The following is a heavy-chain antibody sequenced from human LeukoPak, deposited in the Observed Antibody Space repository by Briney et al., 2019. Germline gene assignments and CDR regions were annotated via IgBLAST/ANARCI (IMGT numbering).Heavy chain of an antibody. V-gene: IGHV4-39*01. J-gene: IGHJ4*02. CDR1: GGSISSSSYY. CDR3: ARRGCSSGRTYCYYFDY. CDR2: IYYSGST. D-gene: IGHD6-19*01. Sequence: SETLSLTCTVSGGSISSSSYYWGWIRQPPGKGLEWIGSIYYSGSTYYNPSLTSRVTISVDTSKNQFSLKLSSVTAADTAVYYCARRGCSSGRTYCYYFDYWGQGTLVTVSS.